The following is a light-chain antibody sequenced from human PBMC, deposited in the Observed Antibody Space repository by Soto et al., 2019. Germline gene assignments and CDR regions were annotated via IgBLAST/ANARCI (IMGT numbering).Light chain of an antibody. CDR3: QQSYSPPRT. V-gene: IGKV1-39*01. J-gene: IGKJ1*01. CDR2: AAS. CDR1: QIISSY. Sequence: DIQMTQSPSSRSASVGERVTITCRASQIISSYLNWYQQKPGKAPNPLIYAASSLRSGVPSRFSGSGSGTDFTLTITNLQPEDFATYYCQQSYSPPRTFGQGTKVDIK.